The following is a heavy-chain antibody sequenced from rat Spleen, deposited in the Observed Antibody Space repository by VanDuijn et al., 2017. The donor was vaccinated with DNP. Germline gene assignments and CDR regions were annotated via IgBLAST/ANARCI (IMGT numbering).Heavy chain of an antibody. CDR2: IRYAGDNK. Sequence: EVQLVESGGGLVQPGESLKLSCVASGFTFNDFYMAWVRQTPQRGLEWVASIRYAGDNKEYGDSGKGRFAISRDNGKNTLYLQMDSLKSEDTATYYCARHPLYGGYMYFDSWGQGVMVTVSS. D-gene: IGHD1-11*01. CDR1: GFTFNDFY. CDR3: ARHPLYGGYMYFDS. V-gene: IGHV5-22*01. J-gene: IGHJ2*01.